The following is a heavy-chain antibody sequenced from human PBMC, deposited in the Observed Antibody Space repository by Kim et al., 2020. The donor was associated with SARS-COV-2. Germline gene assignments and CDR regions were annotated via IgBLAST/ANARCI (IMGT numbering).Heavy chain of an antibody. D-gene: IGHD3-9*01. CDR1: GGSISSSSYY. CDR3: ASNYDILTGYYRSAMSSLVY. V-gene: IGHV4-39*01. J-gene: IGHJ4*02. CDR2: IYYSGST. Sequence: SETLSLTCTVSGGSISSSSYYWGWIRQPPGKGLEWIGSIYYSGSTYYNPSLKSRVTISVDTSKNQFSLKLSSVTAADTAVYYCASNYDILTGYYRSAMSSLVYWGQGTLVTVSS.